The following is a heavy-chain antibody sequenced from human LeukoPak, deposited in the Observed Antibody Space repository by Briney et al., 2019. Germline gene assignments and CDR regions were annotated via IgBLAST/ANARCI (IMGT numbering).Heavy chain of an antibody. V-gene: IGHV5-51*01. J-gene: IGHJ5*02. D-gene: IGHD3-10*01. CDR2: IYPDDSDT. CDR3: ARQPGASGNINWFDP. Sequence: GESLKISCETSGFTFTTSWIGWVRQMPGTGLEWVGAIYPDDSDTRYSPSFQGQVRISADKSARTAYLQWASLKASDTATYYCARQPGASGNINWFDPWGQGTLVTVSS. CDR1: GFTFTTSW.